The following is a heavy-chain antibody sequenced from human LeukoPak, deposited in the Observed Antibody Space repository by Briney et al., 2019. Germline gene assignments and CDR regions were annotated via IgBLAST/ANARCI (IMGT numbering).Heavy chain of an antibody. V-gene: IGHV1-8*01. CDR3: ARVPFGYGGNSDY. Sequence: ASVKVSCKASGYTFTSYDINWVRQATGQGLEWMGWMNPNSGNTGYAQKIQGRVTMTRNTSISTAYMELSSLRSEDTAVYYCARVPFGYGGNSDYWGQGTLVTVSS. J-gene: IGHJ4*02. CDR1: GYTFTSYD. CDR2: MNPNSGNT. D-gene: IGHD4-23*01.